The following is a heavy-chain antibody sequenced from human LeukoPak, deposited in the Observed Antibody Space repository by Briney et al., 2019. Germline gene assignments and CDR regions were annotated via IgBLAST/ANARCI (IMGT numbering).Heavy chain of an antibody. D-gene: IGHD4/OR15-4a*01. CDR1: CGSISGTNW. CDR2: ISLAGQT. V-gene: IGHV4/OR15-8*02. J-gene: IGHJ4*02. CDR3: SGESVLFCPFGY. Sequence: SATLSLTCGVSCGSISGTNWWRWVRQPPGQGLEWIGEISLAGQTNYNPSLNGRVTMSLDKSSNQLSLHLTSETAADTATYFCSGESVLFCPFGYWGQGTLVIVSS.